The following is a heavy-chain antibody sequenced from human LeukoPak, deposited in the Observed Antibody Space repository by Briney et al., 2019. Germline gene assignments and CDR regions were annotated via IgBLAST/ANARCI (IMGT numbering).Heavy chain of an antibody. J-gene: IGHJ4*02. V-gene: IGHV3-30*03. CDR2: ISDDGSDK. CDR1: GFTFSTYV. CDR3: ATGTGGRVGSLDY. D-gene: IGHD6-13*01. Sequence: GRSLRLSCAASGFTFSTYVMHWIRQAPGKGPEWVAVISDDGSDKYYADSVKGRFTLSRDKPKNMVFLQMNSLRAEDTAVYYCATGTGGRVGSLDYWGQGTLVTVSS.